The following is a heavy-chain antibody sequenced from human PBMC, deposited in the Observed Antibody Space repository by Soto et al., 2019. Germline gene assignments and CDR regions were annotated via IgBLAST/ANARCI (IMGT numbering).Heavy chain of an antibody. D-gene: IGHD5-12*01. Sequence: PGGSLRLSCAASGFTFSRYSMNWVRQAPGKGVEWVSYISSSSSTIYYADSVKGRFTISRENAKNSLSLQMNSLRDEDTAVYYCERLGGSEAILYYYDYGMDVWGKGTTVPVTS. CDR2: ISSSSSTI. CDR3: ERLGGSEAILYYYDYGMDV. J-gene: IGHJ6*04. CDR1: GFTFSRYS. V-gene: IGHV3-48*02.